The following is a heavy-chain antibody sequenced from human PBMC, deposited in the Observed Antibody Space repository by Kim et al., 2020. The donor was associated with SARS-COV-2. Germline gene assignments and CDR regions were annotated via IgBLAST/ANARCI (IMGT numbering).Heavy chain of an antibody. CDR2: ISWDGGST. J-gene: IGHJ4*02. D-gene: IGHD3-10*01. CDR1: GFTFDDYT. Sequence: GGSLRLSCAASGFTFDDYTMHWVRQAPGKGLEWVSLISWDGGSTYYADSVKGRFTISRDNSKNSLYLQMNSLRTEDTALYYCAKDRAGFKTYYYGSGSYIRWSVFDYWGQGTLVTVSS. CDR3: AKDRAGFKTYYYGSGSYIRWSVFDY. V-gene: IGHV3-43*01.